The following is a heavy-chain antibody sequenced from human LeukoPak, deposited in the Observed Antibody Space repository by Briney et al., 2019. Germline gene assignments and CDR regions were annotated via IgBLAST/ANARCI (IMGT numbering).Heavy chain of an antibody. CDR1: GYTFTGYY. CDR3: AGDRCSSTSCYSFFDP. J-gene: IGHJ5*02. V-gene: IGHV1-2*02. Sequence: ASVKVSCKASGYTFTGYYMHWVRQAPGQGLEWMGWINPNSGGTNYAQKFQGRVTMTRDTSISTAYMELSRLRSDDTAVYYCAGDRCSSTSCYSFFDPWGQGTLVTVSS. D-gene: IGHD2-2*01. CDR2: INPNSGGT.